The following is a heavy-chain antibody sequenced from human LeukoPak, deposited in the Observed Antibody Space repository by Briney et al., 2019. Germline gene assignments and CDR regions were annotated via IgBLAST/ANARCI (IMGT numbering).Heavy chain of an antibody. J-gene: IGHJ6*03. Sequence: PGGSLRLSCAASGFIFSDYYMSWIRQAPGKGLEWVSYISSSGITIYYADSVKGRFTISRDNAKNSLYLQMNSLRAEDTAVYYCARGKTGSYYSRSYHIDVWGKGTTVTISS. CDR2: ISSSGITI. V-gene: IGHV3-11*01. D-gene: IGHD3-10*01. CDR3: ARGKTGSYYSRSYHIDV. CDR1: GFIFSDYY.